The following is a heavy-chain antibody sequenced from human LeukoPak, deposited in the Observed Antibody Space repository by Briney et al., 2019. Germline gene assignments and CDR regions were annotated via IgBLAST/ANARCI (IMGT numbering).Heavy chain of an antibody. V-gene: IGHV4-39*01. J-gene: IGHJ4*02. D-gene: IGHD2-8*01. CDR2: IYYSGST. CDR1: GGSISSSSYY. CDR3: ARHGGRNGY. Sequence: SETLSLTCTVSGGSISSSSYYWGWIRQPPGKGLEWIGSIYYSGSTYYNPSLKSRVTISVDTSKNQFSLKLSSVTAADTAVYYCARHGGRNGYWGPGTLVTVSS.